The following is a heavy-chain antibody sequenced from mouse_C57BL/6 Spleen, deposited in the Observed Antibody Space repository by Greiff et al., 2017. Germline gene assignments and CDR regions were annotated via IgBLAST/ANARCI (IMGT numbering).Heavy chain of an antibody. Sequence: QVQLKQPGAELVKPGASVKLSCKASGYTFTSYWMHWVKQRPGQGLEWIGLIQPNSGSTNYNEKFKSKATLTVDNSSSTAYMQLSSLTSEDSAVYYCARDYCNYLLTSWFAYWGQGTLVTVSA. D-gene: IGHD2-1*01. CDR1: GYTFTSYW. J-gene: IGHJ3*01. V-gene: IGHV1-64*01. CDR2: IQPNSGST. CDR3: ARDYCNYLLTSWFAY.